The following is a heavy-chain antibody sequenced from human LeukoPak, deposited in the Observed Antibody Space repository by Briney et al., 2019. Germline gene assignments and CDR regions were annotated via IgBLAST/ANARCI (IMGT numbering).Heavy chain of an antibody. CDR3: AKDMPRFDILTGYYNQ. J-gene: IGHJ4*02. CDR1: GFTFSSYG. Sequence: GGSLRLSCAASGFTFSSYGMHWVRQAPGKGLEWVAFIRYDGSNKYYADSVKGRFTISRDNSKNTLYLQMNSLRAEDTAVYYCAKDMPRFDILTGYYNQWGQGTLVTVSS. D-gene: IGHD3-9*01. V-gene: IGHV3-30*02. CDR2: IRYDGSNK.